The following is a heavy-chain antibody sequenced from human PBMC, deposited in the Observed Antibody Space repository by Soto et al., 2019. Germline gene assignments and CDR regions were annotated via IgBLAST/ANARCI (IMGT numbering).Heavy chain of an antibody. CDR1: GGTFSSDA. CDR2: IIPIFGTA. J-gene: IGHJ6*02. Sequence: QVQLVQSGAEVKKPGSSVKVSCKASGGTFSSDAISWVRQAPGQGLEWMGGIIPIFGTANYAQKFQGRVTITADESTSTAYMELSSLRSEDTAVYYCARARWLQSYFYYYGMDVWCQGTTVTVSS. D-gene: IGHD5-12*01. V-gene: IGHV1-69*12. CDR3: ARARWLQSYFYYYGMDV.